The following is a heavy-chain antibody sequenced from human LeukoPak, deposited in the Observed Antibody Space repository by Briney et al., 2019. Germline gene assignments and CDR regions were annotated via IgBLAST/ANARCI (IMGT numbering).Heavy chain of an antibody. CDR2: IYYSGST. J-gene: IGHJ4*02. CDR1: GGSIGSYY. D-gene: IGHD3-10*01. CDR3: ARRVSGSLYYFDY. Sequence: SETLSLTCTVSGGSIGSYYWSWIRQPPGKGLEWIGYIYYSGSTDYNPSLKSRVTISVDTSKNQFSLKLSSVTAADTAEYYCARRVSGSLYYFDYWGQGTLVTVSS. V-gene: IGHV4-59*08.